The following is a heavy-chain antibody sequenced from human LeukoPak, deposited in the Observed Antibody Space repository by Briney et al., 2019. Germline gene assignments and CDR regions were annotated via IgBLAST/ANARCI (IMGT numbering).Heavy chain of an antibody. D-gene: IGHD3-3*01. CDR3: ARDGSIFGVVNWFDP. Sequence: ASVRVSCRASGYTFTGYGISWVRRAPGQGLEWMGWISAYKGNTNYAQKLQGTVTMTTDTSTSTAYMELRSLRSDVTAVYYCARDGSIFGVVNWFDPWGQGPLVTVSS. CDR2: ISAYKGNT. CDR1: GYTFTGYG. V-gene: IGHV1-18*01. J-gene: IGHJ5*02.